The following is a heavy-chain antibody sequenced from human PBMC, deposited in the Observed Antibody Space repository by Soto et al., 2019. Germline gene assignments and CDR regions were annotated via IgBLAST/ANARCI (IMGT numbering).Heavy chain of an antibody. V-gene: IGHV4-34*01. J-gene: IGHJ4*02. CDR2: INHSGST. D-gene: IGHD2-15*01. CDR1: GGSFSGYY. CDR3: ARKRAAKYGTGFDY. Sequence: SETLSLTCAVYGGSFSGYYWSWIRQPPGKGLEWIGEINHSGSTNYNPSLKSRVTISVDTSKNQFSLKLSSVTAADTAVYYCARKRAAKYGTGFDYWGQGTLVTVSS.